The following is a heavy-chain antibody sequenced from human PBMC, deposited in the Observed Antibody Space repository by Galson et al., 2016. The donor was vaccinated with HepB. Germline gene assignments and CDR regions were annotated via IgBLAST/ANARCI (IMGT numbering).Heavy chain of an antibody. CDR3: AKGLHYDSSGDAFDI. Sequence: LRLSCAASGLTFSGYGMNWVRQAPGKGLEWVSFISASGVTTHYADSVKGRFTISRDNSKNTLYLQMNDLRAGDTAVYYCAKGLHYDSSGDAFDIWGQGTVVTVSS. CDR1: GLTFSGYG. D-gene: IGHD3-22*01. CDR2: ISASGVTT. V-gene: IGHV3-23*01. J-gene: IGHJ3*02.